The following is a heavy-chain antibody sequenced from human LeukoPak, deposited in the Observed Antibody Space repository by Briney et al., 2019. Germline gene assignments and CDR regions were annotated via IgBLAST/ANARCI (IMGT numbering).Heavy chain of an antibody. D-gene: IGHD5-18*01. V-gene: IGHV4-34*01. CDR2: IHHSGRT. CDR1: GGSVSGYY. Sequence: SESLSLTCAVYGGSVSGYYCGWVRQPPGKGLEWVGEIHHSGRTTYNPSLKSRATISVDTSKNHFSLRLSSVTAADTAVYYCGVRGRIQLWLWRDWGQGTLVTVSS. J-gene: IGHJ4*02. CDR3: GVRGRIQLWLWRD.